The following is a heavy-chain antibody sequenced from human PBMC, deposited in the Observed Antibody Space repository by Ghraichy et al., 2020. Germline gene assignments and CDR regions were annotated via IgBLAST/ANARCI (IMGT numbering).Heavy chain of an antibody. Sequence: GGSLRLSCAASGFTFSSYSMNWVRQAPGKGLEWVSYISSSSSTIYYADSVKGRFTISRDNAKNSLYLQMNSLRDEDTAVYYCASGGEYCSSTSCQDLNPPGAFDIWGQGTMVTVSS. D-gene: IGHD2-2*01. CDR3: ASGGEYCSSTSCQDLNPPGAFDI. V-gene: IGHV3-48*02. J-gene: IGHJ3*02. CDR1: GFTFSSYS. CDR2: ISSSSSTI.